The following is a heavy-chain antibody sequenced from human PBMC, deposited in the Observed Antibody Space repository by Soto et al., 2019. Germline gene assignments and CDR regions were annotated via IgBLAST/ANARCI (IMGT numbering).Heavy chain of an antibody. Sequence: SETLSLTCTVSGGSISSYYWSWIRQPPGKGLEWIGYIYYSGSTNYNPSLKSRVTISVDTSKNQFSLKLSSVTAADTAVYYCARWGSHSGYDFPPNFDYWGQGTLVTVSS. J-gene: IGHJ4*02. V-gene: IGHV4-59*01. CDR2: IYYSGST. CDR1: GGSISSYY. CDR3: ARWGSHSGYDFPPNFDY. D-gene: IGHD5-12*01.